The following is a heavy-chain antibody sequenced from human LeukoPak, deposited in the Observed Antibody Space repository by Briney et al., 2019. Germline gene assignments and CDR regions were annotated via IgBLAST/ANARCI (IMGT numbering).Heavy chain of an antibody. CDR3: ARAGIAVAGTTLDAFDI. CDR2: INPNSGGT. D-gene: IGHD6-19*01. Sequence: ASVKVSCKASGYTFTSYDINWVRQATGQGLEWMGWINPNSGGTNYAQKFQGRVTMTRDTSISTAYMELSRLRSDDTAVYYCARAGIAVAGTTLDAFDIWGQGTMVTVSS. V-gene: IGHV1-2*02. J-gene: IGHJ3*02. CDR1: GYTFTSYD.